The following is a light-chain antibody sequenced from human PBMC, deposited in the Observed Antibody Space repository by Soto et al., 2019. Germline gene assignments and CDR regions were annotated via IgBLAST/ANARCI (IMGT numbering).Light chain of an antibody. Sequence: IHMTHSRSTLSASLGYIVTITCRASQSISNWLAWYQQKPGKAPKFLIYDASSLESGVPSRFGGSGSGTEFTLTISSLQPDDFATYQCQQYNSYPWTLRQGAKVDI. V-gene: IGKV1-5*01. J-gene: IGKJ1*01. CDR3: QQYNSYPWT. CDR2: DAS. CDR1: QSISNW.